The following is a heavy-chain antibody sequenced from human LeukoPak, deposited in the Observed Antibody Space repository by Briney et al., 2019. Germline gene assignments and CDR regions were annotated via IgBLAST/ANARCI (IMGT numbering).Heavy chain of an antibody. CDR1: GYTFTGYY. CDR3: ARDFGYYGSGSYIH. V-gene: IGHV1-2*06. D-gene: IGHD3-10*01. Sequence: ASVKVSCKASGYTFTGYYMHWVRQAPGQGLEWMGRFNPNSGGTNYAQKFQGRVTMTRDTSISTAYMELSRLRSDDTAVYYCARDFGYYGSGSYIHWGQGTLVTVSS. CDR2: FNPNSGGT. J-gene: IGHJ4*02.